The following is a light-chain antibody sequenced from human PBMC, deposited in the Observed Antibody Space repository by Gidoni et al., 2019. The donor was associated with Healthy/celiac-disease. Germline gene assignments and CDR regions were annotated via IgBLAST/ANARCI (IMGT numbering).Light chain of an antibody. V-gene: IGKV3-11*01. Sequence: EIVLTQSPATLSLSPGERATLSCRASQSVSSYLAWYQQKPGEAPRLLIYDASNRATGIPARFSGSGSGTDFTLTISSLEPEDFAVYYCQQRSNWHPPFGGGTKVEIK. CDR1: QSVSSY. CDR2: DAS. J-gene: IGKJ4*01. CDR3: QQRSNWHPP.